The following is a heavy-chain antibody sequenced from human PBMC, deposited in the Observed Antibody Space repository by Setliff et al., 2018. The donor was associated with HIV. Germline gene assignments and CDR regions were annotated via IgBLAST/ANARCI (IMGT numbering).Heavy chain of an antibody. Sequence: GGSLRLSCAVSGFTFEDYGMSWVRQAPGKGLEWVSGIKWNGGSTGYVDSVKGRFTISRENARNSLYLQMNSLRAGDTAVYYCAREIVTLYTGGHYLYGIDVWGQGTAVTVSS. J-gene: IGHJ6*02. V-gene: IGHV3-20*04. CDR1: GFTFEDYG. D-gene: IGHD3-22*01. CDR3: AREIVTLYTGGHYLYGIDV. CDR2: IKWNGGST.